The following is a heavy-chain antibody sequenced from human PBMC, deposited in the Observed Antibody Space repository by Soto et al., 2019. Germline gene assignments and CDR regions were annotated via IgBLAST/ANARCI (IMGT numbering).Heavy chain of an antibody. Sequence: GESLKISCKGSGYGFTSYWIGWVRQMPGKGLEWMGIIYPGDSDTRYSPSFQGQVTISADKSISTAYLQWSSLKASDTAMYYCARHSSIRGNYGSGSLYYYYGMDVWGQGTTVTVSS. CDR3: ARHSSIRGNYGSGSLYYYYGMDV. CDR1: GYGFTSYW. V-gene: IGHV5-51*01. J-gene: IGHJ6*02. CDR2: IYPGDSDT. D-gene: IGHD3-10*01.